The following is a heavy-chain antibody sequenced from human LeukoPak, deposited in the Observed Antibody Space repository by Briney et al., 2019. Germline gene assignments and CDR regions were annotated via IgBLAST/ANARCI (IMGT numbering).Heavy chain of an antibody. CDR2: IYQSGST. J-gene: IGHJ4*02. CDR1: GGSISNYY. D-gene: IGHD3-22*01. V-gene: IGHV4-59*12. CDR3: ARDYYDSSGYYDY. Sequence: SETLSLTCTVSGGSISNYYWSWIRQPPGKGLEWIGYIYQSGSTDYNPSLKSRVTISVDTSKNQFSLKPSSVTAADTAVYYCARDYYDSSGYYDYWGQGTLVTVSS.